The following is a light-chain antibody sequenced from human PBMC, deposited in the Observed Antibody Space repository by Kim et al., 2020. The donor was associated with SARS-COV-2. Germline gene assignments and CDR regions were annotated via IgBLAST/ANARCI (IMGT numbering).Light chain of an antibody. CDR3: QQFSSPWT. Sequence: STGERATLSCRASQSLRSSYLGWYQQKPGQAPRLLIYGASSRATGIPDRFSGSGSGTDFTLSISRLEPEDFAMYYCQQFSSPWTFGQGTKVDIK. J-gene: IGKJ1*01. CDR1: QSLRSSY. V-gene: IGKV3-20*01. CDR2: GAS.